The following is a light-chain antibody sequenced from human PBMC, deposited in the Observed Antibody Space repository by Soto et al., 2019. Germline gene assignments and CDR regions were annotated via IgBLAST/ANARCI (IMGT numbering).Light chain of an antibody. V-gene: IGLV2-14*01. Sequence: QSVLTQPAPVSGSPGQSITISCTGTSSEIGGYNYVSRYQQQPSKTPKLKNYYVNERPPGVSNRFSGSKSGKTASLTISGLQAEDEADYYCCSYTSSSSPSYVFGTGTKVTVL. CDR2: YVN. CDR1: SSEIGGYNY. CDR3: CSYTSSSSPSYV. J-gene: IGLJ1*01.